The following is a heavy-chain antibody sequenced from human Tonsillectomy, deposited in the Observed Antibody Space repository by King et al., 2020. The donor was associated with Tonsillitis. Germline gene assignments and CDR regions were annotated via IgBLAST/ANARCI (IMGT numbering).Heavy chain of an antibody. CDR2: INPTGGSP. V-gene: IGHV1-46*01. CDR1: GFTFTNYY. CDR3: ARSYHVGSGNYYPFDW. Sequence: QLVQSGAEVKKPGASVNVSCKASGFTFTNYYVHWVRQAPGQGLEWMGIINPTGGSPNYAQKFQGRVTMTSDTSTSTVYMQLSSLRSEDTAIYYCARSYHVGSGNYYPFDWWGQGALVSVSS. D-gene: IGHD3-10*01. J-gene: IGHJ4*02.